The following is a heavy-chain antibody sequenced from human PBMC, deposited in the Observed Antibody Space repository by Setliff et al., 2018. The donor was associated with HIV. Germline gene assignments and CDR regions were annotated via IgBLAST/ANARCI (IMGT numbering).Heavy chain of an antibody. CDR1: GFTFDDYG. CDR2: INWNGGST. D-gene: IGHD4-17*01. CDR3: VKARVDGDYYYYYYMDV. J-gene: IGHJ6*03. Sequence: GVLRLSCAASGFTFDDYGMSWVRQAPGNGLEWVSGINWNGGSTGYADSVRGRFTISRDNAKNTLYLNMSSLRAEDTAVYYCVKARVDGDYYYYYYMDVWGTGTTVTVSS. V-gene: IGHV3-20*04.